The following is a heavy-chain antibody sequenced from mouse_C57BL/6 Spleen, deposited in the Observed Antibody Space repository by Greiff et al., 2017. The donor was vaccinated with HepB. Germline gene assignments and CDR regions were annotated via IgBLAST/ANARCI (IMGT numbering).Heavy chain of an antibody. Sequence: QVQLQQSGPELVKPGASVKISCKASGYTFTDYYINWVKQRPGQGLEWIGWIFPGSGSTYYNEKFKGKATRTVDKSSSTAYMLLSSLTSEDSAVYFCARAACYYSKGDYYAMDCWGQGTSVTVSS. V-gene: IGHV1-75*01. J-gene: IGHJ4*01. CDR2: IFPGSGST. CDR3: ARAACYYSKGDYYAMDC. D-gene: IGHD2-5*01. CDR1: GYTFTDYY.